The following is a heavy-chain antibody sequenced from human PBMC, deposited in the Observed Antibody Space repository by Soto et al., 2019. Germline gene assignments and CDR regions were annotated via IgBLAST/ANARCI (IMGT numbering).Heavy chain of an antibody. CDR2: IDPSDSYT. CDR3: ARPTYCSSTHCSPFDY. J-gene: IGHJ4*02. Sequence: ESLKISCKGSGYSFTSYWISWVRQMPGKGLEWMGRIDPSDSYTNYSPSFQGHVTISADKSISTAYLQWSSLEASDTAMYYCARPTYCSSTHCSPFDYWGQGTLVTVSS. D-gene: IGHD2-2*01. V-gene: IGHV5-10-1*01. CDR1: GYSFTSYW.